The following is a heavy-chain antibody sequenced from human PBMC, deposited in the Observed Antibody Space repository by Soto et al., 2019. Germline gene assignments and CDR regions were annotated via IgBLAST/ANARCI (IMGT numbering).Heavy chain of an antibody. J-gene: IGHJ6*02. V-gene: IGHV1-8*01. D-gene: IGHD6-6*01. Sequence: ASVKVSCKASGYTFTSYDINWVRQATGQGLEWMGWMNPNSGNTDYAQKFQGRVTMIRNTSISTAYMERSSLRSEDTAVYYCARRGLSISSTFRYHYYVMDVRGQGTTVTVSS. CDR1: GYTFTSYD. CDR3: ARRGLSISSTFRYHYYVMDV. CDR2: MNPNSGNT.